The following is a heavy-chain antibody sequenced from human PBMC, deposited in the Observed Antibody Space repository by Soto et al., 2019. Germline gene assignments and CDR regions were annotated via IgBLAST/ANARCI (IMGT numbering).Heavy chain of an antibody. CDR3: ARYFYDSSGYLDAFDI. V-gene: IGHV5-51*01. D-gene: IGHD3-22*01. CDR1: GYSFTSYW. CDR2: IYPGDSDT. Sequence: PGESLKISCKGSGYSFTSYWIGWVRQMPGKGLEWMGIIYPGDSDTRYSPSFQGQVTISADKSITTAYLQWSSLKAADTAMYYCARYFYDSSGYLDAFDIWGQGTMVTVSS. J-gene: IGHJ3*02.